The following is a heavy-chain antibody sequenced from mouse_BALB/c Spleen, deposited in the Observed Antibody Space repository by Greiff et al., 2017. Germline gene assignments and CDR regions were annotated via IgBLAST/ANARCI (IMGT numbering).Heavy chain of an antibody. D-gene: IGHD2-3*01. Sequence: EVQLQQSGPGLVKPSQSLSLTCTVTGYSITSDYAWNWIRQFPGNKLEWMGYISYSGSTSYNPSLKSRISITRDTSKNQFFLQLNSVTTEDTATYYCARCYYDGYYVGYFDVWGAGTTVTVSS. CDR3: ARCYYDGYYVGYFDV. V-gene: IGHV3-2*02. J-gene: IGHJ1*01. CDR2: ISYSGST. CDR1: GYSITSDYA.